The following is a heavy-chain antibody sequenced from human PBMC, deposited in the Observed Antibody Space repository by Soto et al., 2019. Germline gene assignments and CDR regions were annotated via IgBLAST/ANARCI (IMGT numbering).Heavy chain of an antibody. D-gene: IGHD1-26*01. J-gene: IGHJ4*02. CDR2: IIPILGIA. Sequence: ASVKVSCKASGGTFSSYTISWVRQAPGQGLEWMGRIIPILGIANYAQKFQGRVTITADKSTSTAYMELSSLRSEDTAVYYCARDAQERIDYFDYWGQGTLVTVSS. V-gene: IGHV1-69*04. CDR1: GGTFSSYT. CDR3: ARDAQERIDYFDY.